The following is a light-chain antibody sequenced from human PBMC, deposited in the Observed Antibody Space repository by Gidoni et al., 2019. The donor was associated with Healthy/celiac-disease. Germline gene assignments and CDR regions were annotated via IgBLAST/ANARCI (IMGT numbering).Light chain of an antibody. J-gene: IGLJ3*02. Sequence: QSALTQPASVSGSPGQSITISCTGTSSDVGSYNLVSWYQQHPGKAPKLRIYEVSKRPSGVSNRVSGSKSGNTASLTISGLQAEDEADYYCCSYAGSSTSWVFGGGTKLTVL. CDR3: CSYAGSSTSWV. CDR2: EVS. CDR1: SSDVGSYNL. V-gene: IGLV2-23*02.